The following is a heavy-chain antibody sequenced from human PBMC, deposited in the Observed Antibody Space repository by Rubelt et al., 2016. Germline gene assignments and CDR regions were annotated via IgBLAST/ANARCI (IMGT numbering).Heavy chain of an antibody. CDR3: ARARPYYDFWSGSPPPRYGMDV. Sequence: WVRQAPGKGLEWVSVIYSGGSTYYADSVKGRFTISRHNSKNTLYLQMNSPRAEDTAVYYCARARPYYDFWSGSPPPRYGMDVWGQGTTVTVSS. V-gene: IGHV3-53*04. D-gene: IGHD3-3*01. CDR2: IYSGGST. J-gene: IGHJ6*02.